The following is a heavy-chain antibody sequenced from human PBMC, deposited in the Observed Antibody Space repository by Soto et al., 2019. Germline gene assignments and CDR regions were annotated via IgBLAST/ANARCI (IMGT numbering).Heavy chain of an antibody. CDR2: ISPGSRYP. Sequence: PGGSLRLSCAGSGFTFGDSYMSWIRQAPGKGLEWLSYISPGSRYPAYADSVKGRFTISRDNAKRSLYLQMMSLTAEDTAIYYCVRGGGGGLLDPWGRGTMVTVSS. D-gene: IGHD2-15*01. CDR1: GFTFGDSY. V-gene: IGHV3-11*06. CDR3: VRGGGGGLLDP. J-gene: IGHJ5*02.